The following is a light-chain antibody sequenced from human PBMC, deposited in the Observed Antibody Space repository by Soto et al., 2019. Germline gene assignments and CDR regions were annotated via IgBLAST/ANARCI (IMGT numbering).Light chain of an antibody. Sequence: GLRQSSSVVSLSPKERATLSCRASQSIGNFLAWYQQKPGQPPRLLIFDASNRAAGVPARFSGSGSGTDFTLTIRSLEPEDFAVYFCQQRSSWPLITFGQGTRLEIK. CDR3: QQRSSWPLIT. CDR2: DAS. J-gene: IGKJ5*01. CDR1: QSIGNF. V-gene: IGKV3-11*01.